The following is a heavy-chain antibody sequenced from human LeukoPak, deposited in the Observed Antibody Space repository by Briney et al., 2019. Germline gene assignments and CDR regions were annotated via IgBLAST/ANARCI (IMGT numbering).Heavy chain of an antibody. D-gene: IGHD2-21*01. Sequence: GGSLRLSCAASGFTFSSYSMSWVRQAPGKGLKWVSTLGSTGSTYYADSVKGRFSIFKDNSKNTLFLQMNSLRAEDTAVYYCAKDVRLGYWGQGTLVTVSS. J-gene: IGHJ4*02. V-gene: IGHV3-23*01. CDR1: GFTFSSYS. CDR3: AKDVRLGY. CDR2: LGSTGST.